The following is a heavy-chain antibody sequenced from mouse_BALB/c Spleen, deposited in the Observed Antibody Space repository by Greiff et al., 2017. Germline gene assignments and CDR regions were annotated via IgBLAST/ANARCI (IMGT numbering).Heavy chain of an antibody. V-gene: IGHV7-3*02. CDR1: GFTFTDYY. Sequence: EVKLMESGGGLVQPGGSLRLSCATSGFTFTDYYMSWVRQPPGKALEWLGFIRNKANGYTTEYSASVKGRFTISRDNSQSILYLQMNTLRAEDSATYYCARDIWGFAYWGQGTLVTVSA. J-gene: IGHJ3*01. CDR3: ARDIWGFAY. CDR2: IRNKANGYTT.